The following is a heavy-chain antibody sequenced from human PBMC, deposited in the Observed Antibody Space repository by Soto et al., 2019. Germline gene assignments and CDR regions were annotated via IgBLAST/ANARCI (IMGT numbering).Heavy chain of an antibody. D-gene: IGHD3-3*01. Sequence: QVQLVESGGGVVQPGRSLRLSCAASGFTFSSYGMHWVRQAPGKGLEWVAVIWYDGSNKYYADSVKGRFTISRDNSKNTLYLQMNSLRAEDTALYYCARGGYDFWSGSNWFDPWGQGTLVTVSS. CDR1: GFTFSSYG. V-gene: IGHV3-33*01. J-gene: IGHJ5*02. CDR2: IWYDGSNK. CDR3: ARGGYDFWSGSNWFDP.